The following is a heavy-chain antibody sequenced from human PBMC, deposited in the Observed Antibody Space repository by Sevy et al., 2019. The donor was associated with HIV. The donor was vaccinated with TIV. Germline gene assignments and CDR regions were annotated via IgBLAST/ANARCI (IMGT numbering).Heavy chain of an antibody. J-gene: IGHJ4*02. V-gene: IGHV3-7*01. CDR1: GFTFSMYW. D-gene: IGHD5-18*01. CDR2: IKQDGSEK. CDR3: ARGGRGFSYGYFDY. Sequence: GGSLRLSCAASGFTFSMYWMSWVRQVPGKGLEWVANIKQDGSEKYYVDSVKGRFTISRDNSKNTLYLQMNSLRAEDTAVFYCARGGRGFSYGYFDYWGQGTLVTVSS.